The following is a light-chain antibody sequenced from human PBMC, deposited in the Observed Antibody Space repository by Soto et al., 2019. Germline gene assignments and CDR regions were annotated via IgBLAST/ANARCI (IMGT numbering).Light chain of an antibody. CDR2: AAS. CDR1: QNINNF. J-gene: IGKJ2*01. CDR3: QQGYTSPRT. Sequence: DIQMTQSPSSLSASVGDRVTITCRASQNINNFLNWYQQEPGKAPKLLIYAASRLQSGVPSRFGGSASGTDFTLAITSLQPEDVATYYCQQGYTSPRTFGQGTKLEMK. V-gene: IGKV1-39*01.